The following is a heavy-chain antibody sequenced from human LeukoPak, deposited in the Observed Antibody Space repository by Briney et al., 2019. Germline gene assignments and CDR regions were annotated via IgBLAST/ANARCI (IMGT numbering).Heavy chain of an antibody. J-gene: IGHJ5*02. V-gene: IGHV4-59*01. CDR2: IYYSGST. D-gene: IGHD3-10*01. CDR3: ARDRTGYYYGSGSSRGSMNGFDP. Sequence: SETLSLTCTVSGGSISSYYWSWIRQPPGKGLEWIGYIYYSGSTSYNPSLKSRVTISVDTSKKQFSLKLSSVTAADTAVYYCARDRTGYYYGSGSSRGSMNGFDPWGQGTLVTVSS. CDR1: GGSISSYY.